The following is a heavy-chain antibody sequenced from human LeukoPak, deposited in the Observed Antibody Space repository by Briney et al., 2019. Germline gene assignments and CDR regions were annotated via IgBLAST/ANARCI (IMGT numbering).Heavy chain of an antibody. J-gene: IGHJ3*02. CDR3: ARWRDKFSTRVDPGAFDI. V-gene: IGHV4-4*07. CDR1: GGSISSYY. Sequence: SETLSLTCTVSGGSISSYYWTSIRQPAGKGLEWIGRIYTSGNTNYNPSLKSRVTMSVDTSKNQFSLKLSSVTAADTAVYYCARWRDKFSTRVDPGAFDIWGQGTMVTVSS. D-gene: IGHD2-2*01. CDR2: IYTSGNT.